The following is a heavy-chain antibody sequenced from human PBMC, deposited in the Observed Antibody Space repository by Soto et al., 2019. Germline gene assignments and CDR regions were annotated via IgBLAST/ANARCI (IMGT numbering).Heavy chain of an antibody. CDR2: IWYDGSNK. J-gene: IGHJ3*02. V-gene: IGHV3-33*01. D-gene: IGHD5-18*01. CDR1: GFTFSSYG. Sequence: QVQLVESGGGVVQPGRSLRLSCAASGFTFSSYGMHWVRQAPGKGLEWVAVIWYDGSNKYYADSVKGRFTISRDNSKNTLYLQMNSLRAEDTAVYYCARDRRWLLGAFDIWGQGTMVTVSS. CDR3: ARDRRWLLGAFDI.